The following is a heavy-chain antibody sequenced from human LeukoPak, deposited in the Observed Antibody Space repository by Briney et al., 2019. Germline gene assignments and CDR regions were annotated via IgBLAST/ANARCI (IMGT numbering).Heavy chain of an antibody. CDR2: IIPIFGTA. J-gene: IGHJ4*02. V-gene: IGHV1-69*05. D-gene: IGHD5-24*01. CDR3: ARQMATTEYYFDY. CDR1: GYTFSGYY. Sequence: SVKVSXKASGYTFSGYYIHWVRQAPGQGLEWMGRIIPIFGTANYAQKFQGRVTITTDESTSTAYMELSSLRSEDTAVYYCARQMATTEYYFDYWGQGTLVTVSS.